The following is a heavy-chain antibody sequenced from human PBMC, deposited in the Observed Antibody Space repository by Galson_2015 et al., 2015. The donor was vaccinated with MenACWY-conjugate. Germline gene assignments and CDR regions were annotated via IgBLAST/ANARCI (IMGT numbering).Heavy chain of an antibody. V-gene: IGHV3-7*03. D-gene: IGHD1-26*01. Sequence: SLRLSCAASGFTFSSYWMSWVRQAPGKGLEWVANIKEDGSEKYYADSVKGRFTISRDNAKNSLYLQMNSLRAEDTAVYYCAREIVGATTFDYWGQETLVTVSS. CDR3: AREIVGATTFDY. J-gene: IGHJ4*02. CDR1: GFTFSSYW. CDR2: IKEDGSEK.